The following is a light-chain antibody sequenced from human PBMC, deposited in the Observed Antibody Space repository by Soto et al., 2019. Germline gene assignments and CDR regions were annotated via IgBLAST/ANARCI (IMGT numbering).Light chain of an antibody. CDR1: SSDVGGYNS. CDR2: EVS. CDR3: NSYAGSKSGVV. Sequence: QSALTQPPSASGSPGQSVTISCTGTSSDVGGYNSVSWCQQYPGKAPKLMIYEVSKRPSGVPDRFSGSKSGNTASLTVSGLQAEDEADYYCNSYAGSKSGVVFGGGTKLTVL. J-gene: IGLJ2*01. V-gene: IGLV2-8*01.